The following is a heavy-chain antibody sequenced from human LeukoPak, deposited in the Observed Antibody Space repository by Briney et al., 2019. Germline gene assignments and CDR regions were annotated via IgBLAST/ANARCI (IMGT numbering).Heavy chain of an antibody. CDR2: IKQDESEK. D-gene: IGHD2-21*02. V-gene: IGHV3-7*03. Sequence: GGSLRLSCAASGFTFSSYWMSWVRQAPGKGLEWVANIKQDESEKYYVDSVKGRFTISRDNAKNSLYLQMNSLRAEDTAVYYCASRVVVTAYDAFDIWGQGTMVTVSS. CDR3: ASRVVVTAYDAFDI. J-gene: IGHJ3*02. CDR1: GFTFSSYW.